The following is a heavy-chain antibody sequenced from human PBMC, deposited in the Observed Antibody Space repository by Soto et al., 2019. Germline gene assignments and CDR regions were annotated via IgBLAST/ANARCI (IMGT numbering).Heavy chain of an antibody. CDR1: GFTFSNAW. CDR2: IKIKTDGGTT. J-gene: IGHJ6*02. D-gene: IGHD5-18*01. Sequence: PGGSLRLSCAASGFTFSNAWMSWVRQAPGKGLEWVGRIKIKTDGGTTDYPAPVKGRFTISRDDSKNTLYLQMNSLKTEDTAVYYCTTGGYSSGSDYYYYYLAVWGQGTTVTVSS. CDR3: TTGGYSSGSDYYYYYLAV. V-gene: IGHV3-15*01.